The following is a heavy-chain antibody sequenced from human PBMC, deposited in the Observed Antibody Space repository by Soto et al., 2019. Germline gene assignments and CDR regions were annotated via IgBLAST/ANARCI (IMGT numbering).Heavy chain of an antibody. D-gene: IGHD3-3*01. V-gene: IGHV1-24*01. J-gene: IGHJ4*02. CDR3: ATSRVNRYYDFWSGSLDY. CDR1: GYTLTELS. Sequence: ASVKVSCKVSGYTLTELSMHWVRQAPGKGLEWMGGFDPEDGETIYAQKFQGRVTMTEDTSTDTAYMELSSLRSEDTAEYYCATSRVNRYYDFWSGSLDYWGQGTLVTVSS. CDR2: FDPEDGET.